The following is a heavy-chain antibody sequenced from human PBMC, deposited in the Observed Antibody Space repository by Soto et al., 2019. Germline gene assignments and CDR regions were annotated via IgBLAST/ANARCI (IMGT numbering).Heavy chain of an antibody. CDR2: ISHDGNNK. J-gene: IGHJ4*02. V-gene: IGHV3-30-3*01. CDR1: GFTFSSHI. D-gene: IGHD1-26*01. Sequence: QVQLLESGGGVVQPGRSLRLSCAASGFTFSSHIMHWVRQTPGKGLEWMTFISHDGNNKYYADSVKGRFTISRDNSENTLYLQMDSLRAEDTAVYYCARDDEGGSDCDLGFWGQGTLVTVSS. CDR3: ARDDEGGSDCDLGF.